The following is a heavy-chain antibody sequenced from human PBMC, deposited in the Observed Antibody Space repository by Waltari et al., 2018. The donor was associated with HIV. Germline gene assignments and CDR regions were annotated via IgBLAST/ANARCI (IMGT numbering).Heavy chain of an antibody. CDR1: GFTFDDYT. V-gene: IGHV3-43*01. CDR2: ISWDGGST. D-gene: IGHD3-10*01. J-gene: IGHJ6*02. CDR3: AKDISYYGSGSYYNHYYYYGMDV. Sequence: EVQLVESGGVVVQPGGSLRLSCAASGFTFDDYTMHWVRQAPGQGLEWVSLISWDGGSTYYADSVKGRFTISRDNSKNSLYLQMNSLRTEDTALYYCAKDISYYGSGSYYNHYYYYGMDVWGQGTTVTVSS.